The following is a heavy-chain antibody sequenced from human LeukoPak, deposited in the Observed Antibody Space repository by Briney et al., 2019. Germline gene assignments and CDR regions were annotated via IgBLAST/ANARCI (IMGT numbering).Heavy chain of an antibody. Sequence: PGKSLRLSCAASVFTFSSYGMHWVRQAPGRGLEWVAVVSYDGSNRYYADSVKGRFTISRGNSKNTLYLQMNSLRAEDTALYYCAKATRPLYWYFDLWGRGTLVTVSS. D-gene: IGHD6-6*01. V-gene: IGHV3-30*18. CDR3: AKATRPLYWYFDL. CDR1: VFTFSSYG. CDR2: VSYDGSNR. J-gene: IGHJ2*01.